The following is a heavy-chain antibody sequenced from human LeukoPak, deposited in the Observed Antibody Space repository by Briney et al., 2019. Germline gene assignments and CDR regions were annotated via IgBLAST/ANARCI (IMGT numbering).Heavy chain of an antibody. Sequence: PSETLSLTCTVSGGSISSGGYYWSWIRQPPGKGLEWIGYIYHSGSTYYNPSLKSRVTISVDRSKNQFSLKLSSVTAADTAVYYCAREGGVVPAAPPDWGQGTLVTVSS. CDR3: AREGGVVPAAPPD. CDR1: GGSISSGGYY. J-gene: IGHJ4*02. CDR2: IYHSGST. D-gene: IGHD2-2*01. V-gene: IGHV4-30-2*01.